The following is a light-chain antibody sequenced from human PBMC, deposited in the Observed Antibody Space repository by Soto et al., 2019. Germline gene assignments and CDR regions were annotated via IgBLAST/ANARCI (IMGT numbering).Light chain of an antibody. V-gene: IGKV3-15*01. Sequence: EILLTQSPASLSVSPGESATLSCRASQSLNTDLAWYQQKPGQAPRLLLYGASTRATGTPTRFSGSGSGTEFTLTISSLQSEDFAIYYCQQYYSYPLTFGGGTKVEIK. CDR3: QQYYSYPLT. J-gene: IGKJ4*01. CDR2: GAS. CDR1: QSLNTD.